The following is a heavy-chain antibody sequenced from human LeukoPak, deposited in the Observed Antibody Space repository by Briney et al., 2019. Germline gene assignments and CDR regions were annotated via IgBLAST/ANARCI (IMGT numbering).Heavy chain of an antibody. D-gene: IGHD5-18*01. Sequence: GESLKISCKGSGYSFTSYWIGWVRQMPGKGLEWMGIIYPGDSDTRYSPSFQGQVTISADKSISTAYLQWSSLEASDTAMYYCARVDTPASDAFDIWGQGTMVTVSS. J-gene: IGHJ3*02. CDR3: ARVDTPASDAFDI. V-gene: IGHV5-51*01. CDR2: IYPGDSDT. CDR1: GYSFTSYW.